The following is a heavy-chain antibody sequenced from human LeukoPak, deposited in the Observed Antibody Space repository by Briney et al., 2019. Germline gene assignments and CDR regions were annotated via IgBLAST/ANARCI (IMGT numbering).Heavy chain of an antibody. J-gene: IGHJ4*02. D-gene: IGHD5-18*01. CDR3: TRASYSGDY. V-gene: IGHV3-49*04. Sequence: GGSLRLSCTASGFTFGDYAMSWVRQAPGKGLEWVGFIRSKANGGTTEYVASVQGNFTISRDDSKSIAYLQMNSLKTEDTAVYYCTRASYSGDYWGQGTLVTVSS. CDR1: GFTFGDYA. CDR2: IRSKANGGTT.